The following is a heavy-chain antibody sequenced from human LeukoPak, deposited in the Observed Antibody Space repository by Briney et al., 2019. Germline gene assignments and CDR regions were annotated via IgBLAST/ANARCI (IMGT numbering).Heavy chain of an antibody. CDR3: ARGLSSPRVYYYDSSLNY. D-gene: IGHD3-22*01. CDR2: IYYSGST. Sequence: SETLSLTCTVSGGSISSSSYYWGWIRQPPGKGLEWIGSIYYSGSTYYNPSLKSRVTISVDTSKNQFSLKLSSVTAADTAVYYCARGLSSPRVYYYDSSLNYWGQGTLVTVSS. CDR1: GGSISSSSYY. V-gene: IGHV4-39*07. J-gene: IGHJ4*02.